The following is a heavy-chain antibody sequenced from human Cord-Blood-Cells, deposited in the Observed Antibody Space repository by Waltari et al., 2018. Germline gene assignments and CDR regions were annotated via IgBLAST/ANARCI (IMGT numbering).Heavy chain of an antibody. V-gene: IGHV4-39*01. CDR2: IYYSWSA. D-gene: IGHD6-13*01. J-gene: IGHJ3*02. CDR3: ARHTYSSSWYVFSERRYAFDI. CDR1: GGSISSSSYY. Sequence: QLQLQESGPGLVKPSETLSLTCTVSGGSISSSSYYWGWLRTPPGKGLAWIGTIYYSWSAYDIPSLKWRVTISVDTAKNQFSLKLSAVTSADTAVYYCARHTYSSSWYVFSERRYAFDIWGQGTMVTVSS.